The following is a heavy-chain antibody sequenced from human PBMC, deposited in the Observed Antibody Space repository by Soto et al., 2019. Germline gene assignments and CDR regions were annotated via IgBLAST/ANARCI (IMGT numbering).Heavy chain of an antibody. CDR1: GFTFSSYG. Sequence: QVQLVESGGGVVQPGRSLRLSCAASGFTFSSYGMHWVRQAPGKGLEWVAVIWYGGSNKYYADSVKGRFTISRDNSKNTLYLQMNSLRAEDTAVYYCARQYYYYGMDVWGQGTTVTVSS. CDR3: ARQYYYYGMDV. J-gene: IGHJ6*02. V-gene: IGHV3-33*01. CDR2: IWYGGSNK.